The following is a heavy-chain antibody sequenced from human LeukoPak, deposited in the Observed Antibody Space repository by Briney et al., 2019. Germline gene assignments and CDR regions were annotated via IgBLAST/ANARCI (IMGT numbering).Heavy chain of an antibody. CDR1: GFTVSSNY. J-gene: IGHJ4*02. Sequence: GGSLRLSCAASGFTVSSNYMSWVRQAPGKGLEWVSVIYSGGSTYYADSVKGRFTISRENSTNTLYLKMNSLRAEDTAVYYCARRSGGGRNYWGQGTLVTVSS. D-gene: IGHD6-25*01. CDR3: ARRSGGGRNY. CDR2: IYSGGST. V-gene: IGHV3-53*01.